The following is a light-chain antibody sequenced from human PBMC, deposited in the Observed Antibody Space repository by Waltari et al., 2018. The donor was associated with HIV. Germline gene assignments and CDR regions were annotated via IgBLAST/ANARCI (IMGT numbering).Light chain of an antibody. V-gene: IGLV1-40*01. J-gene: IGLJ3*02. CDR3: QSYDNAVNGWV. CDR2: GNT. Sequence: QSVLTQPPSVSGAPGQDVTVPCTGSSSNIGPHYDVHWYQFLPGEVPKLLISGNTIGPAGVPGRVAGSGSGTPAYLAITGLQAADDADYYCQSYDNAVNGWVFGGETRVTV. CDR1: SSNIGPHYD.